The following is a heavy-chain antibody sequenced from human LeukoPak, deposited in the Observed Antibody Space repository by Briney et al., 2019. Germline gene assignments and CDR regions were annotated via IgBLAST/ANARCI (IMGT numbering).Heavy chain of an antibody. V-gene: IGHV4-59*01. Sequence: SETLSLTCTVSGGSITIYYWSWIRQPPEKELEWLGYIYYSGSTNYSPSLKSRVTISVDTSKNQFSLKLRSVTAADTAVYYCARLSPDGYNYFDFWGQGTLVTVSS. CDR2: IYYSGST. CDR3: ARLSPDGYNYFDF. J-gene: IGHJ4*02. CDR1: GGSITIYY. D-gene: IGHD5-24*01.